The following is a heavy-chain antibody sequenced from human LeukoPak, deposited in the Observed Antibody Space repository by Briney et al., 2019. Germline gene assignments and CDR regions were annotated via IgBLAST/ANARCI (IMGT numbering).Heavy chain of an antibody. CDR1: GFTFSSYG. CDR2: IRSDGNYK. J-gene: IGHJ4*02. Sequence: GGSLRLSCAASGFTFSSYGMHWVRQAPGKVLEWVAFIRSDGNYKYYADSVKGRFTISRDNSKNTLYLQMNSLRAEDTAVYYCAKQFLWFGELSHFDYWGQGTLFTVSS. D-gene: IGHD3-10*01. V-gene: IGHV3-30*02. CDR3: AKQFLWFGELSHFDY.